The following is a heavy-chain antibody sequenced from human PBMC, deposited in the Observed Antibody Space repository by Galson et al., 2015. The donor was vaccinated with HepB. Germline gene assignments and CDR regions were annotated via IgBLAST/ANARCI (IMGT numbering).Heavy chain of an antibody. J-gene: IGHJ5*02. D-gene: IGHD3-22*01. Sequence: QSGAEVKKPGASVKVSCKASGFTFTSSAVQWVRQARGQRLEWIGWIVVGSGNTNYAQKFQERVTITRDMSTSTAYMELSSLRSEDTAVYYCAAGYYYDSSGYFNWFDPWGQGTLVTVSS. CDR2: IVVGSGNT. V-gene: IGHV1-58*01. CDR1: GFTFTSSA. CDR3: AAGYYYDSSGYFNWFDP.